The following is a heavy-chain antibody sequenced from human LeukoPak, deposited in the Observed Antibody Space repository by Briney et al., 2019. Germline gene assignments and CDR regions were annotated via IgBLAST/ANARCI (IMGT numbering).Heavy chain of an antibody. V-gene: IGHV3-30*18. J-gene: IGHJ3*02. CDR3: ANGRAVVVTAILWDAFDI. CDR1: GFTFSSYG. D-gene: IGHD2-21*02. Sequence: PGRSLRLSCAASGFTFSSYGMHWVRQAPGKGLEWVAVISYDGSNKYYADSVKGRFTISRDNSKNTLYLQMNSLRAEDTAVYYFANGRAVVVTAILWDAFDIWGQGTMVTVSS. CDR2: ISYDGSNK.